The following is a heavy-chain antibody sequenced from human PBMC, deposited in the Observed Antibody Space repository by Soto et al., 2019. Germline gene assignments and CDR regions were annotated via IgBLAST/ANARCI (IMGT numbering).Heavy chain of an antibody. D-gene: IGHD6-19*01. CDR1: GFTFSNYW. J-gene: IGHJ4*02. Sequence: EVQLVESGGGLVQPGGSLRLSCAASGFTFSNYWMHWVRQAPGKGLVWVSRINSDGSTTSHADSVKGRFTISRDNAKNTLYLQMNSLRAEDMAVYYCARLPGYSTGWTPFDFWGQGTQVTVSS. CDR3: ARLPGYSTGWTPFDF. CDR2: INSDGSTT. V-gene: IGHV3-74*01.